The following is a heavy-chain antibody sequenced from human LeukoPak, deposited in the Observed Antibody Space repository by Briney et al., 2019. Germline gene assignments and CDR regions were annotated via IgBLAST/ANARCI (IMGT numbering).Heavy chain of an antibody. Sequence: GESLKISCKGSGYSFTSYWIVWVRQMPGKGLEWMGIIYPGDSDTRYSPSFQGQVTISADKSISTAYLQWSSLKASDTAMYFCGRSPPFSGSYYYFDYWGQGTLVTVSS. J-gene: IGHJ4*02. CDR2: IYPGDSDT. V-gene: IGHV5-51*01. CDR3: GRSPPFSGSYYYFDY. D-gene: IGHD1-26*01. CDR1: GYSFTSYW.